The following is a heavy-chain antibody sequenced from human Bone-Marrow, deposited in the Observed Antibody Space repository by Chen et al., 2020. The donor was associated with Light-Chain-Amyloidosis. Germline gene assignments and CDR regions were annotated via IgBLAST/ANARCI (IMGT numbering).Heavy chain of an antibody. Sequence: EVQPVESGGGLVKPGGSLTLSCAASGFAFSTYTLNWVRQAPGKGLEWVAFINSRSSNIFYADSVKGRFTISRDNAKKSLNLQMNSLRADDTAVYYCAREGAYYAMDVWGQGTTVTVSS. CDR2: INSRSSNI. V-gene: IGHV3-21*01. J-gene: IGHJ6*02. D-gene: IGHD3-16*01. CDR1: GFAFSTYT. CDR3: AREGAYYAMDV.